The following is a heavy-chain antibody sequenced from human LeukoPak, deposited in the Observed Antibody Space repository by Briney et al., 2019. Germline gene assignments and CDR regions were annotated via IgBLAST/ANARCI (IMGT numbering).Heavy chain of an antibody. CDR2: VNDNGANT. V-gene: IGHV3-23*01. J-gene: IGHJ4*02. D-gene: IGHD1-26*01. CDR3: TMGDGGYYPIDN. CDR1: GFTFSKNG. Sequence: GGSLRLSCAASGFTFSKNGMSWVRQAPGKGLEWVSTVNDNGANTHYADSVKGRFTISRDNSRNTLLLEMNSLRADDTALYYCTMGDGGYYPIDNWGQGTLVIVSS.